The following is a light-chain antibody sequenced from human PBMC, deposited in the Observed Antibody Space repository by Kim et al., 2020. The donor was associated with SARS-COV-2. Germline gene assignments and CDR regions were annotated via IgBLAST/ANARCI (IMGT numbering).Light chain of an antibody. CDR3: LTWDSDTFV. Sequence: SYELIQPPSVSVSPGQTASITCSADDLRNKYASWYQQRPGQSPVRVIYQDTKRPSGIPERFSGSTSGNTATLTISGTRALDEADYYCLTWDSDTFVFGPGTKVTVL. J-gene: IGLJ1*01. V-gene: IGLV3-1*01. CDR1: DLRNKY. CDR2: QDT.